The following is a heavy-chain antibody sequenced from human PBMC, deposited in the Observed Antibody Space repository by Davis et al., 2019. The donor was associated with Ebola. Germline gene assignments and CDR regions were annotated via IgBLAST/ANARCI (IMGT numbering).Heavy chain of an antibody. Sequence: ASVKVSCKASGGTFSSYSISWVRQAPGQGLEWMGWISAYNGNTNYAQKLQGRVTMTTDTSTSTAYMELRSLRSDDTAVYYCARGFCSGGSCYSLDYWGQGTLVTVSS. CDR1: GGTFSSYS. CDR3: ARGFCSGGSCYSLDY. J-gene: IGHJ4*02. V-gene: IGHV1-18*01. D-gene: IGHD2-15*01. CDR2: ISAYNGNT.